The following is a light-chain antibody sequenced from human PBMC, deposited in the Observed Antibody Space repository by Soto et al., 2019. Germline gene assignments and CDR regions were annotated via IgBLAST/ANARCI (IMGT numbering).Light chain of an antibody. CDR1: ENVRTF. CDR3: QQHSHGPPWT. CDR2: GAS. J-gene: IGKJ1*01. Sequence: EVVLTQSPATLSLSPGERATLSCRASENVRTFVDWYQQKPGQAPMLLIYGASNRATGIPARFSGSGSGTDFTLTISNLEPEDFAVYYCQQHSHGPPWTFGQGTRVEIQ. V-gene: IGKV3-11*01.